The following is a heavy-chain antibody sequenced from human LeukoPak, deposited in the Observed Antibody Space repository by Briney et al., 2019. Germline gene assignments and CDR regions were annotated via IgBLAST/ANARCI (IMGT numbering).Heavy chain of an antibody. D-gene: IGHD6-6*01. V-gene: IGHV1-2*06. CDR2: INPNSGDT. CDR1: GYTFTGHY. J-gene: IGHJ4*02. CDR3: ARARVSVSPSSDY. Sequence: GASVKVSCKASGYTFTGHYIHWVRQAPGQGLEWMGRINPNSGDTNYAQKFQGRVTVTRDTSISTAYMELTRLTYDDTAVYYCARARVSVSPSSDYWGQGTLSPSPQ.